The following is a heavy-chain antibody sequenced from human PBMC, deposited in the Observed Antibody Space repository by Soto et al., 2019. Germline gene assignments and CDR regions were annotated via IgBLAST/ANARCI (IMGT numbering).Heavy chain of an antibody. D-gene: IGHD4-17*01. CDR1: GFTFTSSA. Sequence: QMQLVQSGPEVKKPGTSVKVSCKASGFTFTSSAVQWVRQARGQRLEWIGWIVVGSGNTNYAQKFQERVTITRDMSTSTAYMELSSLRSEDTAVYYCAADDYGGDGGSDAFDIWGQGTMVTVSS. CDR2: IVVGSGNT. V-gene: IGHV1-58*01. CDR3: AADDYGGDGGSDAFDI. J-gene: IGHJ3*02.